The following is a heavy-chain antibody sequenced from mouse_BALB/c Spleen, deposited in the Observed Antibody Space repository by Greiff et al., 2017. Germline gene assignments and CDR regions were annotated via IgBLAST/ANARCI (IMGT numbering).Heavy chain of an antibody. J-gene: IGHJ2*01. V-gene: IGHV3-8*02. D-gene: IGHD2-3*01. Sequence: VQLQQSGPSLVKPSQTLSLTCSVTGDSITSGYWNWIRKFPGNKLEYMGYISYSGSTYYNPSLNSRISITRDTSKNQYYLQLNSVTTEDTATYYCARYDGYYEYYFDYWGQGTTLTVSS. CDR1: GDSITSGY. CDR2: ISYSGST. CDR3: ARYDGYYEYYFDY.